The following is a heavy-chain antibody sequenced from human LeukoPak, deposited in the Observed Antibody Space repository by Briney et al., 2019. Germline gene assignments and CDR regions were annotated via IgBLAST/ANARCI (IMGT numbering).Heavy chain of an antibody. CDR2: IYHIGST. V-gene: IGHV4-38-2*02. CDR3: ARDQPYMDV. J-gene: IGHJ6*03. Sequence: SETLSLTCIVSGYSISSGYYWVWIRQPPGKGLEWIGSIYHIGSTLHNPSLKSRVTISVDTSKNKFSLKLSAVTAADTAMYYCARDQPYMDVWGEGTTVTVSS. CDR1: GYSISSGYY.